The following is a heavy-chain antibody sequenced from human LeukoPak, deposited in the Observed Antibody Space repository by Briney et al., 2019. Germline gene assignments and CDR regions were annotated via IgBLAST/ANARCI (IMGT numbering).Heavy chain of an antibody. V-gene: IGHV3-7*01. Sequence: GGSLRLSCAGSGFTFSSYWMTWVRQAPGKGLEWVARLHPDGSERNYVGSVEGRFTVSGDNAKSSLYLQMNSLRVEDTAVYYCARGGYSFDYLGQGTLVTVSS. CDR1: GFTFSSYW. D-gene: IGHD5-12*01. CDR2: LHPDGSER. J-gene: IGHJ4*02. CDR3: ARGGYSFDY.